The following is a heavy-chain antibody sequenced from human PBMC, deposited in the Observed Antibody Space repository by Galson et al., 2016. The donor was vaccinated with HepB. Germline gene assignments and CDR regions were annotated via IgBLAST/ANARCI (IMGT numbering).Heavy chain of an antibody. J-gene: IGHJ6*02. CDR3: ARDSGRREDV. CDR1: GFTVSSTY. Sequence: SLRLSCAASGFTVSSTYMSWVRQAPGKGLEWVAYIKDDGSQKYYVDSVKGRFTISRDNAKNSLYLQMNTLRAEDTALYYCARDSGRREDVWGQGTTVTVSS. V-gene: IGHV3-7*01. CDR2: IKDDGSQK.